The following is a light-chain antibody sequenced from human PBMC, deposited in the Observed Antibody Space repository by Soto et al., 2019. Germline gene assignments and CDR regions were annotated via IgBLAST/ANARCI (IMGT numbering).Light chain of an antibody. CDR2: DTS. J-gene: IGKJ1*01. CDR3: QQRSDWPPT. Sequence: EIVLTQSPATLSLSPGERATLSCRASQTVGSYLAWFRQTPGQTPRLLIYDTSIRATGVPARFSGSGSGTDFTHTISSLEAEDFAIYYCQQRSDWPPTFGQGTKVDIK. V-gene: IGKV3-11*01. CDR1: QTVGSY.